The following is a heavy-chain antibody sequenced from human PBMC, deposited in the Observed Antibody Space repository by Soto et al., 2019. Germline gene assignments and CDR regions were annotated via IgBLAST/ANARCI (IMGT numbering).Heavy chain of an antibody. CDR3: AHPRGYGVFDAHDI. D-gene: IGHD4-17*01. CDR1: GFTFSTYA. Sequence: EAQLLESGGGLVQPGGSLRLSCVASGFTFSTYAMSWVRQAPGKGLEWVSALTPSGGETYYADSVKGRFTISRDNSMNALYLQMNSLRIEDTALYYCAHPRGYGVFDAHDIWGQGTMVTVSS. CDR2: LTPSGGET. J-gene: IGHJ3*02. V-gene: IGHV3-23*01.